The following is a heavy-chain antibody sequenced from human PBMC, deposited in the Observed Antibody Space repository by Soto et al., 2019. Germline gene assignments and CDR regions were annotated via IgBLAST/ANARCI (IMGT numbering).Heavy chain of an antibody. CDR2: IIPIFGTA. D-gene: IGHD3-22*01. V-gene: IGHV1-69*13. Sequence: ASVKVSCKASGGTFSSYAISWVRQAPGQGLEWMGGIIPIFGTANYAQKFQGRVTITADESTSTAYMELSSLRSEDTAVYYCARDYYDSSGYLLSAFDIWGQGTMVTVSS. CDR1: GGTFSSYA. CDR3: ARDYYDSSGYLLSAFDI. J-gene: IGHJ3*02.